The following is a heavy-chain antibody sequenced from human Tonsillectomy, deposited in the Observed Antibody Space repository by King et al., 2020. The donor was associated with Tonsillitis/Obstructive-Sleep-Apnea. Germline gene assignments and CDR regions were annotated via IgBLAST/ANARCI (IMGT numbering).Heavy chain of an antibody. CDR3: ARKGARSNAY. CDR2: INHSGST. V-gene: IGHV4-34*01. J-gene: IGHJ4*02. D-gene: IGHD1-26*01. CDR1: GGSFSGYY. Sequence: HVQLQQWGAGLLKPSETLSLTCAVYGGSFSGYYWSWIRQPPGKGLEWIGEINHSGSTNYNPSLKSRVTISVDTSKNQFSLKLSSVTAADTAVYYCARKGARSNAYWGQGTLVTVSS.